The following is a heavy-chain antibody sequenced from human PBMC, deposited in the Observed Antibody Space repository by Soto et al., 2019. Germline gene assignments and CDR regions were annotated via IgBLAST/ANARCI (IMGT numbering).Heavy chain of an antibody. D-gene: IGHD6-13*01. CDR1: GFTFSSYS. Sequence: GGSLRLSCAASGFTFSSYSMNWVRQAPGKGLEWVSYISSSSSTIYYADSVKGRFTISRDNAKNSLYLQMNSLRAEDTVVYYCASASSRWTGALRFDYWGHGTLVTVSS. CDR2: ISSSSSTI. CDR3: ASASSRWTGALRFDY. V-gene: IGHV3-48*01. J-gene: IGHJ4*01.